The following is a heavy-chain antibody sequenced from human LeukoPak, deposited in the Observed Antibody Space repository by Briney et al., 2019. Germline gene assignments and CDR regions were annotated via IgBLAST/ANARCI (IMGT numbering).Heavy chain of an antibody. CDR3: ARGPALGVRGAHLDY. CDR1: GFTFSEFG. Sequence: GGSLRLSCAASGFTFSEFGMQWVRQAPGKGLEWVAVIWSDGSHQYYVDSVKGRFTVSRDNSKNTLYLQMNTLRAEDTAVYRCARGPALGVRGAHLDYWGQGILVAVSS. CDR2: IWSDGSHQ. D-gene: IGHD3-10*01. J-gene: IGHJ4*02. V-gene: IGHV3-33*01.